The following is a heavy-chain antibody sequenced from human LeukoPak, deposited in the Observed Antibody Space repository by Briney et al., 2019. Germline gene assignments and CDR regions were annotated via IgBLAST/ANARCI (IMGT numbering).Heavy chain of an antibody. V-gene: IGHV4-39*07. CDR2: IYYSGST. CDR3: ARGAAAAGTSWFDP. D-gene: IGHD6-13*01. J-gene: IGHJ5*02. CDR1: GGSSISSNYY. Sequence: SETLSLTCSVSGGSSISSNYYWGWIRQPPGKGLEWIGSIYYSGSTYYNPSLKSRVTISVDTSKNQFSLKLSSVTAADTAVYYCARGAAAAGTSWFDPWGQGTLVTVSS.